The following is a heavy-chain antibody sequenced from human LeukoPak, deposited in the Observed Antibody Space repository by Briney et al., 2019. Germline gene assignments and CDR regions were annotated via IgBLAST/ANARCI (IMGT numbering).Heavy chain of an antibody. D-gene: IGHD3-22*01. V-gene: IGHV4-34*01. J-gene: IGHJ1*01. CDR2: INHSGST. Sequence: SETLSLTCAVYGGSFSGCYWSWIRQPPGKGLEWIGEINHSGSTNYNPSLKSRVTISVDTSKNQFSLKLSSVTAADTAVYYCARFYDSSGYPSIDPEFQHWGQGTLVTVSS. CDR1: GGSFSGCY. CDR3: ARFYDSSGYPSIDPEFQH.